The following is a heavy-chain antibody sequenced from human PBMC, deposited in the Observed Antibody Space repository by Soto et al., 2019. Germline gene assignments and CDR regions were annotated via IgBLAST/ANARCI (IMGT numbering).Heavy chain of an antibody. CDR2: IYSSGST. CDR1: TGSLSSHY. D-gene: IGHD3-10*01. CDR3: ARSFMVPVDFFDY. V-gene: IGHV4-59*11. J-gene: IGHJ4*02. Sequence: SETLSLTGTVSTGSLSSHYWSWIRQSPGTGLEWIGNIYSSGSTNYNRSLKSRVTMSLDTSKNPFTLKVSSVTAADTGVYFCARSFMVPVDFFDYWGQGTLVTVS.